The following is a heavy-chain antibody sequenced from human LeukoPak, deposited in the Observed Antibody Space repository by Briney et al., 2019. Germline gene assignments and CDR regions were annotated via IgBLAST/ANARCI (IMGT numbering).Heavy chain of an antibody. CDR1: GGSISSYY. CDR2: IYNSGST. CDR3: ARGWVPAAILGARYYYYMDV. V-gene: IGHV4-59*01. J-gene: IGHJ6*03. D-gene: IGHD2-2*01. Sequence: SETLSLTCTVSGGSISSYYWNWIRQPPGKGLEWIGYIYNSGSTNNNPSLKSRVTISVDTSKKQFSLKLSSVTAADTAVYYCARGWVPAAILGARYYYYMDVWGKGTTVTISS.